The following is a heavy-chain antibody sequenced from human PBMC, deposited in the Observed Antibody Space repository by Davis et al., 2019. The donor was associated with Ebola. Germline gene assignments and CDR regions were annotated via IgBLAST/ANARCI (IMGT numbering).Heavy chain of an antibody. CDR3: ARGRGYNFFDY. CDR1: GGSISSYY. D-gene: IGHD5-24*01. V-gene: IGHV4-59*08. CDR2: IYYSGST. J-gene: IGHJ4*02. Sequence: MPSETLSLTCTVSGGSISSYYCSWIRQPPGKGLEWIGYIYYSGSTNYNPSLKSRVTISVDTSKNQFSLKLSSVTAADTAVYYCARGRGYNFFDYWGQGTLVTVSS.